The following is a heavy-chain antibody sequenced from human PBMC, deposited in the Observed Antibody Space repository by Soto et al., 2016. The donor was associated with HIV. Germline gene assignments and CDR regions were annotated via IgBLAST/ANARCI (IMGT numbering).Heavy chain of an antibody. Sequence: VQLVESGGGVVQPGRSLRLSCAASGFSFSSYGMHWVRQAPGKGLEWVAVIWYDGSNKYYADSVKGRFTISRDNSKNTLYLQMNSLRAEDTAVYYCVRVFXRYYCSGYSLLFGITWGQGTLVTSP. CDR1: GFSFSSYG. D-gene: IGHD3-22*01. CDR3: VRVFXRYYCSGYSLLFGIT. CDR2: IWYDGSNK. J-gene: IGHJ4*02. V-gene: IGHV3-33*01.